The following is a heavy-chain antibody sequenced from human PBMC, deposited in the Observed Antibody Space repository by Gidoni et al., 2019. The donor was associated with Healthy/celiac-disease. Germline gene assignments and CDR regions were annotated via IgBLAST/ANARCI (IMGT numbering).Heavy chain of an antibody. Sequence: EVQLVESGGGLVQPGRSLRLSCAASGFPFADYAMHWVRQAPGKGLEWVSGISWNSGSIGYADSVKGRFTISRDNAKNSLYLQMNSLRAEDTALYYCAKDTSSSWYSGYFDYWGQGTLVTVSS. D-gene: IGHD6-13*01. CDR2: ISWNSGSI. CDR3: AKDTSSSWYSGYFDY. J-gene: IGHJ4*02. CDR1: GFPFADYA. V-gene: IGHV3-9*01.